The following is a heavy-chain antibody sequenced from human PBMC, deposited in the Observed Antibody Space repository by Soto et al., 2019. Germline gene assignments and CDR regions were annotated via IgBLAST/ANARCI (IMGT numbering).Heavy chain of an antibody. J-gene: IGHJ3*02. Sequence: QVQLQESGPGLVKPSQTLSLTCTVSGGSISSGDYYWSWIRQPPGKGLEWIGYIYYSGSTYYNPSLKSRVTISVDTSKNQFSLKLSSVTAADTAVSYCARDIRAIVNAFDIWGQGTMVTVSS. CDR3: ARDIRAIVNAFDI. V-gene: IGHV4-30-4*01. D-gene: IGHD3-22*01. CDR1: GGSISSGDYY. CDR2: IYYSGST.